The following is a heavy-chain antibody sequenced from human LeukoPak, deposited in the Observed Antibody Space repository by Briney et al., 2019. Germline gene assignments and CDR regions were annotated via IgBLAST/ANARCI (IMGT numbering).Heavy chain of an antibody. CDR2: IYHSGST. D-gene: IGHD2-2*01. CDR3: ARESGVSSTSPLNWFDP. Sequence: SETLSLTCTVSGYSISSGYYWGWIRQPPGKGLEWIGSIYHSGSTYYNPSLKSRVTISVDKSKSQFSLKLSSVTAADTAVYYCARESGVSSTSPLNWFDPWGQGTLVTVSS. CDR1: GYSISSGYY. J-gene: IGHJ5*02. V-gene: IGHV4-38-2*02.